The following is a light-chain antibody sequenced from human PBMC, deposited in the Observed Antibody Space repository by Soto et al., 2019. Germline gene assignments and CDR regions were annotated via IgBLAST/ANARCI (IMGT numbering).Light chain of an antibody. CDR3: QKYSSVPV. CDR2: AAS. V-gene: IGKV1-27*01. CDR1: QGIRNF. J-gene: IGKJ3*01. Sequence: DIQMNQSPTSLSASVGERVAITCRASQGIRNFVAWYQQKPGKAPKLLIYAASTLQSGGPSRFSGSGSGTDFTLTINRLQPEDVTPYSCQKYSSVPVFGPGTKV.